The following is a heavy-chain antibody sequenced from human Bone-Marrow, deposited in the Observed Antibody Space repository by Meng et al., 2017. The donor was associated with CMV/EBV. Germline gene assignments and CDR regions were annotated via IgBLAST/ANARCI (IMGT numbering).Heavy chain of an antibody. Sequence: GGSLRLSCAASGFTFSNYEMNWVRQAPGKGLERVSYIVSSTSTIYYADSVKGRFTISRDNAKNSLYLQMNSLRAEDTAVYYCARAGAAAGAFDHWGQGTLVTVSS. D-gene: IGHD6-13*01. J-gene: IGHJ4*02. CDR1: GFTFSNYE. CDR2: IVSSTSTI. CDR3: ARAGAAAGAFDH. V-gene: IGHV3-48*03.